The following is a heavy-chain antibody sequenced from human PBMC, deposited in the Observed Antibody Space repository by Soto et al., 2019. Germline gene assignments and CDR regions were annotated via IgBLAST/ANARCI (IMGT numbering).Heavy chain of an antibody. CDR3: ATVDNYYGSVF. D-gene: IGHD3-10*01. J-gene: IGHJ4*02. CDR2: VWYDGTTK. V-gene: IGHV3-33*01. Sequence: QVQLVESGGGVVQPGTSLRLSCAASGSTFSNYGMHWVRQAPGKGLEWVAVVWYDGTTKFYPDSVKGRFTISRDNSNNTLYLQMNILRGEDTAVYYCATVDNYYGSVFWGQGTLVTVSS. CDR1: GSTFSNYG.